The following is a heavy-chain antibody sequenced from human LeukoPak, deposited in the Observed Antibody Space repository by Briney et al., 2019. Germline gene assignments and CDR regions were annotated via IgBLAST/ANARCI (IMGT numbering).Heavy chain of an antibody. CDR1: GFTFSSYW. CDR3: ASGVRGVILLDY. J-gene: IGHJ4*02. Sequence: GGSLRLSCAASGFTFSSYWMSWVRQAPGKGLEWVANIKRDGSEKYYVDSVKGRFTISRDNAKNSLYLQMNSLRAEDTAVYYCASGVRGVILLDYWGQGTLVTVSS. V-gene: IGHV3-7*03. CDR2: IKRDGSEK. D-gene: IGHD3-10*01.